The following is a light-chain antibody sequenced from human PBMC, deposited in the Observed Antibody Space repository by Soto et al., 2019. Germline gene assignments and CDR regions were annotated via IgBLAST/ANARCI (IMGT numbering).Light chain of an antibody. J-gene: IGLJ1*01. V-gene: IGLV2-14*03. Sequence: QSALTQPASVSGSPGQSITISCTGTSSDVGGYNYVSWYQQHPGKAHKLMIYDVSNRPSGVSNRFSGSKSATRASLTISGLRAEDEGDYYYSSYTSSSTLDVFGAGTKLTVL. CDR2: DVS. CDR1: SSDVGGYNY. CDR3: SSYTSSSTLDV.